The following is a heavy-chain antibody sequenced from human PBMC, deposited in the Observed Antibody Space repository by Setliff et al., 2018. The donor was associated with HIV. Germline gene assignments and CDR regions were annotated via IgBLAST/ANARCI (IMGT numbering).Heavy chain of an antibody. CDR3: ARHRYYDILFDP. CDR1: GGSISGYY. D-gene: IGHD3-9*01. CDR2: IHTSGTT. V-gene: IGHV4-59*08. J-gene: IGHJ5*02. Sequence: PSETLSLTCTVSGGSISGYYWSWIRQSPGKGLEWIGYIHTSGTTKYNPSLNSRVTILVDSSRNQFSLRLSSVTAADTAVYYCARHRYYDILFDPWGQGTLVTVSS.